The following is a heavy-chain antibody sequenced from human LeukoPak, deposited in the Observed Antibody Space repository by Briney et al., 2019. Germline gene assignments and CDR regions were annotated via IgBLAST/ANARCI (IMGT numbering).Heavy chain of an antibody. CDR1: GYSFTSYC. CDR3: GMSGDRVPLQDDVFDV. J-gene: IGHJ3*01. D-gene: IGHD1-26*01. Sequence: GESLKISCKLSGYSFTSYCIGWVRQMPGKGLEWMGIIYPGDSGPTYSPSFQGQVTISVDKSINTAYLQWSSLQASDTAMYYCGMSGDRVPLQDDVFDVWGQGIMVTVST. V-gene: IGHV5-51*01. CDR2: IYPGDSGP.